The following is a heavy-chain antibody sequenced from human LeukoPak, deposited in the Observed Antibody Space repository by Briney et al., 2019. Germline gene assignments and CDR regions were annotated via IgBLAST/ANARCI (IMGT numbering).Heavy chain of an antibody. J-gene: IGHJ4*02. CDR2: TSGSGGST. V-gene: IGHV3-23*01. CDR1: GFTFSGSA. Sequence: GGSLRLSCAASGFTFSGSAMHWVRQAPGKGLEWVSTTSGSGGSTYYADSVKGRFTISRDTSKNTLFLQMNSLRAEDTAVYYCAKGLWITMVRGVYFDYWGQGTLVTVSS. D-gene: IGHD3-10*01. CDR3: AKGLWITMVRGVYFDY.